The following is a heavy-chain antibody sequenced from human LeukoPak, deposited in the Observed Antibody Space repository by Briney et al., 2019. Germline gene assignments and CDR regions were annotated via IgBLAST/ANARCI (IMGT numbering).Heavy chain of an antibody. V-gene: IGHV3-74*01. CDR2: INSDGSST. J-gene: IGHJ4*02. CDR1: GFTFSSYW. CDR3: ARGLSGYASSLGY. D-gene: IGHD2-2*01. Sequence: GGSLRLPCAASGFTFSSYWMHWVRQAPGKGLVWVSRINSDGSSTSYADSVRGRFSISRDSAKNTLYLQMNSLRAEDTAVYYCARGLSGYASSLGYWGQGTLVTVSS.